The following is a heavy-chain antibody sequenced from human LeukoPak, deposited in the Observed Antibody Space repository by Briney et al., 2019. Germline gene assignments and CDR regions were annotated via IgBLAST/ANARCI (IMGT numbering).Heavy chain of an antibody. Sequence: ASVKVSCKASGYTFTSYDINWVRQATGQGLEWMGWMNPNSGNTGYAQKFQGRVTMTRDTSTSTVYMELSSLRSEDTAVYYCASDYRLVFQDAFDIWGQGTMVTVSS. D-gene: IGHD6-19*01. CDR2: MNPNSGNT. V-gene: IGHV1-8*01. CDR1: GYTFTSYD. CDR3: ASDYRLVFQDAFDI. J-gene: IGHJ3*02.